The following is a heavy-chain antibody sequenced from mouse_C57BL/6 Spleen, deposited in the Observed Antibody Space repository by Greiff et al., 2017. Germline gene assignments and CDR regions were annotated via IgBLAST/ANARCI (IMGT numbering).Heavy chain of an antibody. CDR1: GYTFTSYW. D-gene: IGHD4-1*01. CDR2: IDPSDSYT. J-gene: IGHJ2*01. CDR3: ARWDVGGY. V-gene: IGHV1-69*01. Sequence: QVQLQQPGAELVMPGASVKLSCKASGYTFTSYWMHWVKQRPGQGLEWIGEIDPSDSYTNYNQKFKGKSTLTVDKSSSTAYMQLSSLTSEDSADYYCARWDVGGYWGKGTTLTVSS.